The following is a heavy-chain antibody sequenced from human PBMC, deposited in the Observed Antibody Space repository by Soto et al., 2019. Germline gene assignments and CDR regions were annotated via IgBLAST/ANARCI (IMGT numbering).Heavy chain of an antibody. Sequence: GGSLRLSCAASGFTFSSYEMNWVRQAPGKGLEWVSYISSSGSTIYYADSVKGRFTISRDNAKNSLYLQMNSLRAEDTAVYYCASDGHCSGGSCYYDAFDIWGQGTMVTVSS. CDR3: ASDGHCSGGSCYYDAFDI. CDR1: GFTFSSYE. V-gene: IGHV3-48*03. CDR2: ISSSGSTI. D-gene: IGHD2-15*01. J-gene: IGHJ3*02.